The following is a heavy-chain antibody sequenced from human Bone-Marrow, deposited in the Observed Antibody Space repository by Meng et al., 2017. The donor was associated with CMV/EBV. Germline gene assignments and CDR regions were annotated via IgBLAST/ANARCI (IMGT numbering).Heavy chain of an antibody. V-gene: IGHV3-7*03. Sequence: VQLVESGGGLVKPGGSLRLSCAASGFSFGVSSMSWVRQAPGKGLEWVASIKLDGSDKYYVDSVKGRFTIFRDNANNSLYLQMNSLRAEDTAVYYCARGMTTFDYWGQGTLVTVSS. CDR1: GFSFGVSS. CDR2: IKLDGSDK. D-gene: IGHD4-17*01. CDR3: ARGMTTFDY. J-gene: IGHJ4*02.